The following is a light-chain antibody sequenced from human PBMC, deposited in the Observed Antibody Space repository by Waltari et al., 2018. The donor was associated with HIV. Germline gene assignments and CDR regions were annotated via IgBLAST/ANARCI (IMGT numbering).Light chain of an antibody. CDR3: QQYNNWPPYT. CDR1: QSVRSN. J-gene: IGKJ2*01. CDR2: GAS. V-gene: IGKV3-15*01. Sequence: EIVMTQSPATLSVSPGDRATLSCRASQSVRSNLAWYQQKPGQAPRLLIYGASSSATCIPARFSGSGSGTEFTLTISSLQSEDFAVYYCQQYNNWPPYTFGQGTKLEI.